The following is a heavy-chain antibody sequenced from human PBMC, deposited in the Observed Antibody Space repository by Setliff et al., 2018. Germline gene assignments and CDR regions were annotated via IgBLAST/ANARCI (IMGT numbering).Heavy chain of an antibody. CDR1: GFSFNDYA. CDR3: AKDIVRYYFDTRGFDL. V-gene: IGHV3-9*01. J-gene: IGHJ2*01. CDR2: ISWDGGNM. Sequence: GGSLRLSCAASGFSFNDYAMHWVRQTPGKGLEWVSGISWDGGNMDYADSVKGRFTISRDNAKNSLYLQMNSLGAADTAFYYCAKDIVRYYFDTRGFDLWGRGTLVTAPQ. D-gene: IGHD3-22*01.